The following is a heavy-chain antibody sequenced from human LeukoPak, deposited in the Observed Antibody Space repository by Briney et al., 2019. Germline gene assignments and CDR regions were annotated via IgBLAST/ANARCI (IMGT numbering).Heavy chain of an antibody. V-gene: IGHV1-46*01. Sequence: GASVKVSCKASGYTFTSYYMHWVRQAPGQGLEWMGIINPSGGSTSYAQKFQGRVTMTRDMSTSTVYMELSSLRSEDTAVYYCARGFRGWLVRRVSGGNAFDIWGQGTMVTVSS. D-gene: IGHD3-22*01. J-gene: IGHJ3*02. CDR3: ARGFRGWLVRRVSGGNAFDI. CDR2: INPSGGST. CDR1: GYTFTSYY.